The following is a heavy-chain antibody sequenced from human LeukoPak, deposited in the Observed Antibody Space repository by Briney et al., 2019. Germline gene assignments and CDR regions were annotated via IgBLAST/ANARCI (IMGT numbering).Heavy chain of an antibody. D-gene: IGHD3-10*01. J-gene: IGHJ4*02. V-gene: IGHV3-7*01. Sequence: PGGSLRLSCAASGFTFSSYWMSWVRQAPGKGLEWVANIKQDGSEKYYVDSVKGRFTISRDNAKNSLYLQMNSLRAEDTAVYYCASSYYYGSGSYYNLDYWGQGTLVTVSS. CDR2: IKQDGSEK. CDR3: ASSYYYGSGSYYNLDY. CDR1: GFTFSSYW.